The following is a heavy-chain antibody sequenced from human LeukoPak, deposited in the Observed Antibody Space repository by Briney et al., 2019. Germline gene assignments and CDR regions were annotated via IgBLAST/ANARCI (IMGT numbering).Heavy chain of an antibody. Sequence: PSETLSLTCIVSGGSMKTRIYDWVWIRQSPGTGLEWIGCDSYTGSTHYNPSLASRVTISVDTSKNQFSLQLTSVTAADTAMYYCARLGDSSGYYPYAFDIWGQGTMVTVSS. V-gene: IGHV4-39*01. CDR1: GGSMKTRIYD. D-gene: IGHD3-22*01. CDR2: DSYTGST. CDR3: ARLGDSSGYYPYAFDI. J-gene: IGHJ3*02.